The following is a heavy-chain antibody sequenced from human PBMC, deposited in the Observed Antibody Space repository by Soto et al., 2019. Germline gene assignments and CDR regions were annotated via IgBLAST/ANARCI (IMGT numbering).Heavy chain of an antibody. V-gene: IGHV3-74*01. CDR3: ATAVDYDFWSGTTHYGMDV. J-gene: IGHJ6*02. CDR2: ISDDGTIT. D-gene: IGHD3-3*01. Sequence: PGGSRRLSCAASGLTFSQYWMHWVRQAPGQGLVWVSRISDDGTITDYADSVKGRFTVSRDNARNTQSLQMNSLRSEDTAVYFCATAVDYDFWSGTTHYGMDVWGQGTTVTVSS. CDR1: GLTFSQYW.